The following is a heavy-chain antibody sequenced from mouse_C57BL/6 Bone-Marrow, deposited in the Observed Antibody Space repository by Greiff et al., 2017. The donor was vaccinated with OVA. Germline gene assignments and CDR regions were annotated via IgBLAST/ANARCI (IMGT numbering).Heavy chain of an antibody. CDR1: GFNIKDDY. CDR3: TTPYYYGRGY. Sequence: LMESGAELVRPGASVKLSCTASGFNIKDDYMHWVKQRPEQGLEWIGWIDPENGDTEYASKFQGKATITADTSSNTAYLQLSSLTSEDTAVYYCTTPYYYGRGYWGQGTTLTVSS. D-gene: IGHD1-1*01. J-gene: IGHJ2*01. CDR2: IDPENGDT. V-gene: IGHV14-4*01.